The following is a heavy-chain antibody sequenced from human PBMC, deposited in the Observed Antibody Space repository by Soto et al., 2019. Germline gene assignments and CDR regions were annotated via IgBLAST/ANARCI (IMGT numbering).Heavy chain of an antibody. D-gene: IGHD2-2*01. Sequence: PSQTLSLTCVISGDSVSSNSAAWNWIRQSPSGGLEWLGRTYYRSKWYNDYAVSVKSRITINPDTSKNQFSLQLNYVSPEDTAVYYCARGHYCTSSSCYYWFDPWGQGTLVTVSS. J-gene: IGHJ5*02. CDR3: ARGHYCTSSSCYYWFDP. CDR2: TYYRSKWYN. CDR1: GDSVSSNSAA. V-gene: IGHV6-1*01.